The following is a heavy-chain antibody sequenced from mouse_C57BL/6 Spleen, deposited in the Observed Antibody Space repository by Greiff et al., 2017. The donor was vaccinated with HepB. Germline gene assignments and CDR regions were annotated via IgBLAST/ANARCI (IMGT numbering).Heavy chain of an antibody. CDR2: IRNKANGYTT. J-gene: IGHJ4*01. Sequence: EVMLVESGGGLVQPGGSLSLSCAASGFTFTDYYMSWVRQPPGKALEWLGFIRNKANGYTTEYSASVKGRFTISRDNSQSILYLQMNALRAEDSATYYCASLEDYYAMDYWGQGTSVTVSS. CDR1: GFTFTDYY. CDR3: ASLEDYYAMDY. V-gene: IGHV7-3*01.